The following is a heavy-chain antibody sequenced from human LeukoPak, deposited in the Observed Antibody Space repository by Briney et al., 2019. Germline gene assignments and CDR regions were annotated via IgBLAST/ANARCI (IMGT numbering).Heavy chain of an antibody. Sequence: GGSLRLSCEASGFTFSTYNMNWVRQAPGKGLEWVAVISYDETNKYYEDSVKGRFTISRDSSKNTLYLQMSSLRDEDTAVYYCAKNNDYGGSYWYFDLWGRGTLVTVSS. CDR1: GFTFSTYN. V-gene: IGHV3-30*18. CDR3: AKNNDYGGSYWYFDL. J-gene: IGHJ2*01. D-gene: IGHD4-23*01. CDR2: ISYDETNK.